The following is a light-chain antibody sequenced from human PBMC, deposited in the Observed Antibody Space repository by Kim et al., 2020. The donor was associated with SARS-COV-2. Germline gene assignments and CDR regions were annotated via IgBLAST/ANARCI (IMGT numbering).Light chain of an antibody. CDR2: GAS. Sequence: PPGERATLACRASQSVSNNYLAWYQQKPGQAPRLLIYGASSRATGIPDRFSGSGSGTDFTLTISRLEPEDFAVFYCQQYGGSPRTFGQGTKVDIK. V-gene: IGKV3-20*01. CDR1: QSVSNNY. J-gene: IGKJ1*01. CDR3: QQYGGSPRT.